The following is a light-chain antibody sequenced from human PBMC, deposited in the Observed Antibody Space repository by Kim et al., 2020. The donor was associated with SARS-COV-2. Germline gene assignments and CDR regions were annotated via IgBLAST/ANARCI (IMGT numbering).Light chain of an antibody. CDR3: SAWDRSLNAVV. Sequence: RQTAALICTGNSNSVGLQGTSWLQQNQGHPPKLLSYRNNNRPSGISERFSASRSGDTASLTITGLQPEDEADYYCSAWDRSLNAVVFGGGTQLTVL. CDR2: RNN. J-gene: IGLJ2*01. CDR1: SNSVGLQG. V-gene: IGLV10-54*04.